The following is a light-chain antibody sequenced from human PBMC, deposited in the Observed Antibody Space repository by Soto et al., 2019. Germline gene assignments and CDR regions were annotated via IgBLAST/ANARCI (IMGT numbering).Light chain of an antibody. V-gene: IGLV1-40*01. J-gene: IGLJ2*01. CDR1: SSNIGAGYD. CDR2: GNS. CDR3: HCYTCSPGGGV. Sequence: QSVLTQPPSVSGAPGQRVTISCTESSSNIGAGYDVHWYQQLPGTAPKLLIYGNSNRPSGVPDRFSVSKSGTSASLALTGSQAQAEADSYCHCYTCSPGGGVFGGGTKLTVL.